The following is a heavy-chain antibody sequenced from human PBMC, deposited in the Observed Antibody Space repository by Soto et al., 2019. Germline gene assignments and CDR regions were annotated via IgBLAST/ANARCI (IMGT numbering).Heavy chain of an antibody. CDR3: ARIQYDFWSGLYGMDV. V-gene: IGHV5-51*01. CDR1: GYSFTSYW. D-gene: IGHD3-3*01. CDR2: IYPGDSDT. J-gene: IGHJ6*02. Sequence: PGESLNISCKGSGYSFTSYWIGWVRQMPGKGLEWMGIIYPGDSDTRYSPSFQGQVTISADKSISTAYLQWSSLKASDTAMYYCARIQYDFWSGLYGMDVWGQGTTVTVSS.